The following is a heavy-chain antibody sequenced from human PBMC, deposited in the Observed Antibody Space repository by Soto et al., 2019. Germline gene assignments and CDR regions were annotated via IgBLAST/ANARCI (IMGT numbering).Heavy chain of an antibody. CDR2: ISYDGSNK. CDR1: GFTFSSYA. Sequence: QVQLVESGGGVVQPGRSLRLSCAASGFTFSSYAMHWVRQAPGKGLEWVAVISYDGSNKYYADSVKGRFTISRDNSKNTRYLQMNSLRAEDTAVYYWARGSDSGSSAFDPWGQGTLVTVSS. J-gene: IGHJ5*02. D-gene: IGHD1-26*01. CDR3: ARGSDSGSSAFDP. V-gene: IGHV3-30-3*01.